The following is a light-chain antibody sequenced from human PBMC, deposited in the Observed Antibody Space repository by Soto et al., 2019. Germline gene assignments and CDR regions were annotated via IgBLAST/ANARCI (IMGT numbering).Light chain of an antibody. V-gene: IGKV1-39*01. Sequence: DIQMTQSPSSLSASVGDRVTITCRASQSISSFLNWYQQKPGKAPNLLIYAASSLQSGVPSRFSGSGSGTDFTLTISSLQREDFAIYYCQQSHSSPRTFGQGTKLEIK. CDR1: QSISSF. CDR3: QQSHSSPRT. CDR2: AAS. J-gene: IGKJ2*01.